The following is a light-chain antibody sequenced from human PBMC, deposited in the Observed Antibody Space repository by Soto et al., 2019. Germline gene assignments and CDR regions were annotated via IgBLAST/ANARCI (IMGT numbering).Light chain of an antibody. Sequence: DIQMTQSPSTLSASVGDRVTITCRASQSINIWLAWYQQKAGKAPKLLIYDASTLESGVPSRFSGSGSRTEFTLTISSLQPDDFATYYCQEYNSWRGEWTFGQGTKLDIK. J-gene: IGKJ1*01. CDR1: QSINIW. V-gene: IGKV1-5*01. CDR2: DAS. CDR3: QEYNSWRGEWT.